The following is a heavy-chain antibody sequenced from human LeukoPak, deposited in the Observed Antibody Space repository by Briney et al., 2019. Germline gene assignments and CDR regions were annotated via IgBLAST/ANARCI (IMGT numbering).Heavy chain of an antibody. J-gene: IGHJ6*02. CDR2: IYYSGST. D-gene: IGHD3-10*01. V-gene: IGHV4-61*01. CDR3: ARDLSPLLWFGELVPRGAPDYYYYYGMDV. CDR1: GGSVSSGSYY. Sequence: PSETLSLTRTVSGGSVSSGSYYWSWIRQPPGKGLEWIGYIYYSGSTNYNPSLKSRVTISVDTSKNQFSLKLSSVTAADTAVYYCARDLSPLLWFGELVPRGAPDYYYYYGMDVWGQGTTVTVSS.